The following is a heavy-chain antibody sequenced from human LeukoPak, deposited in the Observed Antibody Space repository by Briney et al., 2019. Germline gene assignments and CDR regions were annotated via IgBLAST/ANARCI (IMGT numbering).Heavy chain of an antibody. CDR2: ISSTSNTI. CDR3: ARGSLFDY. CDR1: GFTFSSYS. V-gene: IGHV3-48*01. J-gene: IGHJ4*02. Sequence: PGGSLRLSCGASGFTFSSYSMNWVRQAPGKGLEWVSYISSTSNTIYYADSVKGRFTISRDNAKNSLYLQINNLRADDTAFYYCARGSLFDYWGRGTLVTVSS.